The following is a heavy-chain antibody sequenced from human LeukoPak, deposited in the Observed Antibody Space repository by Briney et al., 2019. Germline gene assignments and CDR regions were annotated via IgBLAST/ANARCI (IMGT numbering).Heavy chain of an antibody. D-gene: IGHD4-23*01. CDR2: INTDGSIT. CDR3: ARGEWVTGAPYSWFDP. J-gene: IGHJ5*02. V-gene: IGHV3-74*01. Sequence: GGSLRLSCAASGFTFSSYWMHWVRQDPGKGLVWVSRINTDGSITTYADSVRGRFTISRDNAKNTLYLQMNSLRAEDTAMYYCARGEWVTGAPYSWFDPWGQGTLVTVSS. CDR1: GFTFSSYW.